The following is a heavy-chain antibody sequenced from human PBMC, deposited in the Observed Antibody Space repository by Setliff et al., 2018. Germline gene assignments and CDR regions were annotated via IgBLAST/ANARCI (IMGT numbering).Heavy chain of an antibody. CDR2: IIPIFGTA. V-gene: IGHV1-69*08. CDR1: GGTFSIYT. CDR3: AISTIFGVVSPTPDAFDI. Sequence: SVKVSCKASGGTFSIYTISWVRQAPGQGLEWMGRIIPIFGTANYAQKFQGRVTITADKSTSTACMELSSLRSEDTAVYYCAISTIFGVVSPTPDAFDIWGQGTMVTVSS. J-gene: IGHJ3*02. D-gene: IGHD3-3*01.